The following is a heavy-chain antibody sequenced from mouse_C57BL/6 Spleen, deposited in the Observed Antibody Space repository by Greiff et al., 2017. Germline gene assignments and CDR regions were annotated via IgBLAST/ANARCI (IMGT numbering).Heavy chain of an antibody. CDR2: INPSSGYT. Sequence: QVQLQQSGAELARPGASVKMSCKASGYTFTSYTMHWVKQRPGQGLEWIGYINPSSGYTKYNQKLKDKATLTADKASSTAYMQLSSLTFEDSAVYYWARWYDYDDGPDALDYWGPGTSVTVSS. V-gene: IGHV1-4*01. J-gene: IGHJ4*01. CDR3: ARWYDYDDGPDALDY. CDR1: GYTFTSYT. D-gene: IGHD2-4*01.